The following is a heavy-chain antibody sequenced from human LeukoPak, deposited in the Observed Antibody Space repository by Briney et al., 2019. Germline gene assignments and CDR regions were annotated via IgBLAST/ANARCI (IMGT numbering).Heavy chain of an antibody. Sequence: ASVKVSCKASGGTFSSYAISWVRQAPGQGLEWMGGIIPIFGTANYAQKFQGRVTITADESTSTAYMELSSLRSEDTAVYYCARVRMSPNYYLDYWGQGTLVTVSS. D-gene: IGHD3-22*01. CDR2: IIPIFGTA. CDR3: ARVRMSPNYYLDY. J-gene: IGHJ4*02. V-gene: IGHV1-69*13. CDR1: GGTFSSYA.